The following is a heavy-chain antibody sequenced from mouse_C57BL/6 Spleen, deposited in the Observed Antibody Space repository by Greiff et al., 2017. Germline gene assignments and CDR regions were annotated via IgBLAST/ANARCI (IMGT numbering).Heavy chain of an antibody. CDR3: ARRALYYDYPLWYAMGG. CDR2: IFPGSGST. J-gene: IGHJ4*01. CDR1: GYTFTSYW. Sequence: QVQLKQPGAELVKPGASVKMSCKASGYTFTSYWITWVKQRPGQGLEWIGDIFPGSGSTNYNDKFKSKATLTVDTSSSTAYMQLSSLTSEDSAVYYCARRALYYDYPLWYAMGGWGQGASVTVAS. V-gene: IGHV1-55*01. D-gene: IGHD2-4*01.